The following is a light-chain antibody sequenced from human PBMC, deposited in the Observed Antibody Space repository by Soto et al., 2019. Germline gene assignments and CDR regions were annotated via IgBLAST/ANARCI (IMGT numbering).Light chain of an antibody. Sequence: DIQMTQSPSSLSASVGDRVSIICRASQSVSTRLAWYQQQPGKAPKLIIYATSSLHSGVPSRFSGSGAGTDFTLTISSLQPEDFATYYCQQTNSFPLTFGPGTKVDI. CDR1: QSVSTR. CDR2: ATS. V-gene: IGKV1-12*01. J-gene: IGKJ3*01. CDR3: QQTNSFPLT.